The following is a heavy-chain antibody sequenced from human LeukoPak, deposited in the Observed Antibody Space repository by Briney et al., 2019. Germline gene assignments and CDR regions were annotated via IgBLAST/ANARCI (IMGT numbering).Heavy chain of an antibody. D-gene: IGHD3-22*01. J-gene: IGHJ5*02. Sequence: GASVKVSFKASGYTFTGYYMHWVRQAPGQGLEWMGWINPKSGDTDYAQKFEGRVTMTRDTSISTAYMELSSLRSEDTAVYYCARDLAQLVVVAPWGQGTLVTVSS. CDR2: INPKSGDT. CDR3: ARDLAQLVVVAP. CDR1: GYTFTGYY. V-gene: IGHV1-2*02.